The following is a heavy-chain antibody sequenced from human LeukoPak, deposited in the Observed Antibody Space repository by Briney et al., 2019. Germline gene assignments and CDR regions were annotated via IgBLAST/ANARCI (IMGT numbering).Heavy chain of an antibody. CDR1: GFTFSNYA. J-gene: IGHJ6*03. V-gene: IGHV3-23*01. CDR2: VISGGNT. D-gene: IGHD3-10*01. CDR3: ARVKAGYYYYMDV. Sequence: GGSLRLSCAASGFTFSNYAMSWVRQAPGKGLEWVSAVISGGNTYYADSVKGRFTISRDNSRNTVYLQMNSLRAEDTAVYYCARVKAGYYYYMDVWGKGTTVTVSS.